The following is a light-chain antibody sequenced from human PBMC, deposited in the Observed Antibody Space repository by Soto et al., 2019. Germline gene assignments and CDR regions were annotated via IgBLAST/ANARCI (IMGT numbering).Light chain of an antibody. V-gene: IGKV3-20*01. CDR1: QSVSNNY. J-gene: IGKJ1*01. CDR3: QQYGSPGT. Sequence: ELVLTQSPGTLSLSPGERATLSCRASQSVSNNYLAWYQQKPGQAPRLLIYGASNRATGIPDRFSGSGSGTDFTLTIRRLEPEDFAVYYCQQYGSPGTFGQGTKVDIK. CDR2: GAS.